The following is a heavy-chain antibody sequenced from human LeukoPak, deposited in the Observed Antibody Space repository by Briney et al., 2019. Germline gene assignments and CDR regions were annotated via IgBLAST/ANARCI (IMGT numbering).Heavy chain of an antibody. V-gene: IGHV3-33*01. J-gene: IGHJ4*02. D-gene: IGHD6-6*01. Sequence: GGSLRLSCAASGFTFSSHGMHWVRQAPGKGLEWVAVIWYDGSNKYYADSVKGRFTISRDNSENTLYLQMNSLRAEDTAVYYCARDNLYSSSFPDYWGQGTLVTVSS. CDR2: IWYDGSNK. CDR1: GFTFSSHG. CDR3: ARDNLYSSSFPDY.